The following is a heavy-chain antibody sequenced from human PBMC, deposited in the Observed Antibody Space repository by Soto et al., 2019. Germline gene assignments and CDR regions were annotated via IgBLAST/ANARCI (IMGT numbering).Heavy chain of an antibody. D-gene: IGHD3-10*01. CDR2: ISAYNGNT. CDR1: GYTFTSYG. V-gene: IGHV1-18*01. J-gene: IGHJ4*02. Sequence: ASVKVSCKASGYTFTSYGISWVRQAPGQGLEWMGWISAYNGNTNYAQKLQGRVTMTTDTSTSTAYMELRSLRSDDTAVYYCARLEWSSLLWFGELLPPPAGFDYWGQGTLVTVS. CDR3: ARLEWSSLLWFGELLPPPAGFDY.